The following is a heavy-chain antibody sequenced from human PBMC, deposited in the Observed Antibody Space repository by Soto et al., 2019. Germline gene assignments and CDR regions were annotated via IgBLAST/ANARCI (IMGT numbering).Heavy chain of an antibody. D-gene: IGHD6-13*01. J-gene: IGHJ4*02. Sequence: SGTLSLTCTVSGGSISSSSYYWGWIRQPPGKGLEWIGSIYYSGSTYYNPSLKSRVTISVDTSKNQFSLKLSSVTAADTAVYYCAKTYSSSWYTGWFDYWGQGTLVTVSS. V-gene: IGHV4-39*01. CDR1: GGSISSSSYY. CDR2: IYYSGST. CDR3: AKTYSSSWYTGWFDY.